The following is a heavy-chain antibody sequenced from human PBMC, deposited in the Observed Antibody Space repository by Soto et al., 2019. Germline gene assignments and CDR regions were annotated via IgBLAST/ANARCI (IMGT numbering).Heavy chain of an antibody. J-gene: IGHJ4*02. CDR1: GGSISSYY. CDR2: IYYSGST. CDR3: ARVSSGYDFWSGYRSYFDY. V-gene: IGHV4-59*01. Sequence: SETLSLTCTVSGGSISSYYWSWIRQPPGKGLEWIGYIYYSGSTNYNPSLKSRVTISVDTSKNQFSLKLSSVTAADTAVFYFARVSSGYDFWSGYRSYFDYWGQGTLVTVSS. D-gene: IGHD3-3*01.